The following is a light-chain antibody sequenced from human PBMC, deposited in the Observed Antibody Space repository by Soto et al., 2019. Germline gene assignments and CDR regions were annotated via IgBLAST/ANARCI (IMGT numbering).Light chain of an antibody. Sequence: QSVLTQPASVSGSPGQSITISCTGTRNDVGTYNLVSWYQQYPGKAPKLLISEVTKRPSAVSTRFSGSKSGNTASLTISGLQAEDEADYYCCSYAGRSTDVFGTGTKLTVL. V-gene: IGLV2-23*02. CDR3: CSYAGRSTDV. CDR1: RNDVGTYNL. J-gene: IGLJ1*01. CDR2: EVT.